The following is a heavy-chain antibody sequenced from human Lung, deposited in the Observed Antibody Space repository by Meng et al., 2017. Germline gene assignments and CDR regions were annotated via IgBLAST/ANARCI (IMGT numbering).Heavy chain of an antibody. CDR3: ARDTDY. J-gene: IGHJ4*02. CDR1: GYSFTSHY. Sequence: QVQLVQSGVEVKKPGASVRVSCKASGYSFTSHYMHWVRQAPGQGLEWVGIINPSGDSTSYAQKFQGRVTVTRDTSTSTVYMELSSLKSEDTAVYYCARDTDYWGQGTLVTVSS. CDR2: INPSGDST. V-gene: IGHV1-46*01.